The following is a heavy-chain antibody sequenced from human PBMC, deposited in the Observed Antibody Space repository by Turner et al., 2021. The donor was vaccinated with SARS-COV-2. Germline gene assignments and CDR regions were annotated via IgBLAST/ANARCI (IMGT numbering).Heavy chain of an antibody. J-gene: IGHJ4*02. CDR2: ISYDGSNK. Sequence: QMQLVESGGGVVQPGRSLRLSCAASGFSFSNYGMHWVRQAPGKGLEWVAVISYDGSNKYYADSVKGRFTISRDNSKNTLYLQMNSLRAEDTAVYYCARARGSTYYSAFDYWGQETLVTVSS. CDR3: ARARGSTYYSAFDY. CDR1: GFSFSNYG. D-gene: IGHD3-3*01. V-gene: IGHV3-30*19.